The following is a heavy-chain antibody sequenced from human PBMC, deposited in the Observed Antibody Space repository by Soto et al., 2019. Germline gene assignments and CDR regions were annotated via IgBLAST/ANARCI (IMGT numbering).Heavy chain of an antibody. V-gene: IGHV3-48*02. J-gene: IGHJ6*02. Sequence: GGSLRLSCAASGFTFSSYSMNWVRQAPGKGLEWVSYISSSSSTIYYADSVKGRFTISRDNAKNSLYLQMNSLRDEDTAVYYCAGDKLPFGGVARIGDYYYYYGMDVWGQGTTVTVSS. D-gene: IGHD3-16*01. CDR1: GFTFSSYS. CDR3: AGDKLPFGGVARIGDYYYYYGMDV. CDR2: ISSSSSTI.